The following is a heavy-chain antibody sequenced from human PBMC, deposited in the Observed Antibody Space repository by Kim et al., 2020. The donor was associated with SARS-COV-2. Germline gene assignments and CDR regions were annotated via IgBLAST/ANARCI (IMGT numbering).Heavy chain of an antibody. CDR1: GGSFSGYY. J-gene: IGHJ5*02. D-gene: IGHD4-17*01. V-gene: IGHV4-34*01. CDR3: ARGYGDCASNWFDP. Sequence: SETLSLTCAVYGGSFSGYYWSWIRQPPGKGLEWIGEINHSGSTNYNPSLKSRVTISVDTSKNQFSLKLSSVTAADTAVYYCARGYGDCASNWFDPWGQGTLVTVSS. CDR2: INHSGST.